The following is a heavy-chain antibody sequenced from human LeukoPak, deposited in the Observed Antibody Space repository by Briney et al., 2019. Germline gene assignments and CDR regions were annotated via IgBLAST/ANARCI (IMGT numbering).Heavy chain of an antibody. J-gene: IGHJ5*02. CDR2: INPNSGGT. CDR1: GYTFTGYY. CDR3: ARDLEKRRGYRLP. V-gene: IGHV1-2*06. Sequence: GASVKVSCKASGYTFTGYYMHWVRQAPGQGLEWMGRINPNSGGTNYAQKFQGRVTMTRDTSISTAYMELSRLRSDDTAVYYCARDLEKRRGYRLPWGQGTLVTVSS. D-gene: IGHD5-18*01.